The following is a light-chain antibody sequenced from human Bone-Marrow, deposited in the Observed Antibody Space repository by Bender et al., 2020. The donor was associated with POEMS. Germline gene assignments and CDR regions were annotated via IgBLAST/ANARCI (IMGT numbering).Light chain of an antibody. J-gene: IGLJ2*01. CDR2: DVS. Sequence: QSALTQPASVSGSPGQSITISCTGTSSDVGGYDSVSWYQQHPGKAPKLIIYDVSNRPSGVPDRLSGSKSDNTASLTVSGLQPEDEANYFCCSYAGTIYHIIFGGGTKLTVL. CDR1: SSDVGGYDS. CDR3: CSYAGTIYHII. V-gene: IGLV2-14*03.